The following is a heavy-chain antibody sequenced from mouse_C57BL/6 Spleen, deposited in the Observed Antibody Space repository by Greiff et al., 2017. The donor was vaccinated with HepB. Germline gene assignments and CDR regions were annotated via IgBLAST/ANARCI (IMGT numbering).Heavy chain of an antibody. CDR2: ISNGGGST. D-gene: IGHD2-4*01. CDR3: ARQGDYDGYAMDY. CDR1: GFTFSDYY. J-gene: IGHJ4*01. Sequence: EVQGVESGGGLVQPGGSLKLSCAASGFTFSDYYMYWVRQTPEKRLEWVAYISNGGGSTYYPDTVKGRFTISRDNAKNTLYLQMSRLKSEDTAMYYCARQGDYDGYAMDYWGQGTSVTVSS. V-gene: IGHV5-12*01.